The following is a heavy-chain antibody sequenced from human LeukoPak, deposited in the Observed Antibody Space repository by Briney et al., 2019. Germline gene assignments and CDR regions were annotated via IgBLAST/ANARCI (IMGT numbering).Heavy chain of an antibody. Sequence: ASVKVSCKASGYTFSIYDITWVRQAPGQGLEWMGYISAYNGNTNYAQRLQGRVTMTTDTSTSTAYMELRSLRSDDTAVYYCAREQTPLSGGHCHVDYWGQGTLVTVSS. V-gene: IGHV1-18*04. D-gene: IGHD2-21*02. CDR3: AREQTPLSGGHCHVDY. CDR2: ISAYNGNT. CDR1: GYTFSIYD. J-gene: IGHJ4*02.